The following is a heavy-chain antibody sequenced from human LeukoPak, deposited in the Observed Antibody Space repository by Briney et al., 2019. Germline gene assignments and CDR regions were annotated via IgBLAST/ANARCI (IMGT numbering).Heavy chain of an antibody. V-gene: IGHV1-3*01. J-gene: IGHJ3*02. CDR2: INAGNGNT. D-gene: IGHD1-26*01. CDR3: ARDEGRVGATKAFDI. CDR1: GYTFTSYA. Sequence: ASVKVSCTASGYTFTSYAMHWVRQDPGQRLEWMGWINAGNGNTKYSQKFQGRVTITRDTSASTAYMELSSLRSEDTAVYYCARDEGRVGATKAFDIWGQGTMVTVSS.